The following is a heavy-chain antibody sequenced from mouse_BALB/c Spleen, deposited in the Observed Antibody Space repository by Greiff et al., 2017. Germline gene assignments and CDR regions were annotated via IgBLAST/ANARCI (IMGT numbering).Heavy chain of an antibody. J-gene: IGHJ2*01. Sequence: EVMLVESGGGLVQPGGSLRLSCAPSGFTFTDYYMSWVRQPPGKALEWLGFIRNKANGYTTEYSASVKGRFTISRDNSQSILYLQLNTLRAEDSATYYCARDRDGNYRYYFDYWGQGTTLTVSA. CDR1: GFTFTDYY. CDR2: IRNKANGYTT. CDR3: ARDRDGNYRYYFDY. D-gene: IGHD2-1*01. V-gene: IGHV7-3*02.